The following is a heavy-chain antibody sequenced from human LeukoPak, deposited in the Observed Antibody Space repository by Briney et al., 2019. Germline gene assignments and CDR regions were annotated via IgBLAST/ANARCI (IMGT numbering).Heavy chain of an antibody. D-gene: IGHD3-10*01. CDR1: VGSISIYY. Sequence: TSETLSLTCTVSVGSISIYYWSWIRQPPGKGLEWIGYIYYSGSTNYNPSLKSRVTISVDTSKNQFSLKLSSATAADTAVYYCARAGVVRQNAIEYWGQGTLVTVSS. V-gene: IGHV4-59*01. J-gene: IGHJ4*02. CDR2: IYYSGST. CDR3: ARAGVVRQNAIEY.